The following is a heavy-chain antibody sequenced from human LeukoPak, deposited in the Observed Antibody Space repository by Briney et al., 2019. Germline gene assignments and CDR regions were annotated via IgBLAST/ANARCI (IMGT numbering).Heavy chain of an antibody. J-gene: IGHJ4*02. Sequence: SETLSLTCAVSGGSFSGYYWSWIRQPPGKGLEWIGGINHSGSTYYNPSLRSRVTISVDTSKNHFSLKLSSVTAADTALYYCASAPRQGSIGGLDYWGQGTLVTVSS. CDR1: GGSFSGYY. V-gene: IGHV4-34*01. CDR3: ASAPRQGSIGGLDY. D-gene: IGHD3-16*01. CDR2: INHSGST.